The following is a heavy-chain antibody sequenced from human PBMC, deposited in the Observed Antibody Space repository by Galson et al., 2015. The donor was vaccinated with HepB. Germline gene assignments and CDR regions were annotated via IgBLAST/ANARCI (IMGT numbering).Heavy chain of an antibody. V-gene: IGHV3-30-3*01. Sequence: SLRLSCAASGFTFSSYAMHWVRQAPGKGLEWVAVISYDGSNKYYADSVKGRFTISRDNSKNTLYLQMNSLRAEDTAVYYCAREAPLWSGYLSLFDYWGQGTLVTVSS. CDR2: ISYDGSNK. CDR3: AREAPLWSGYLSLFDY. D-gene: IGHD3-3*01. J-gene: IGHJ4*02. CDR1: GFTFSSYA.